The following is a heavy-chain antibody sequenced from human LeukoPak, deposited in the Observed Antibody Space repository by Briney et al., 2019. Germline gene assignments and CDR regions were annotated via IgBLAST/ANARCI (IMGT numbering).Heavy chain of an antibody. D-gene: IGHD3-10*01. J-gene: IGHJ4*02. CDR3: ARSYGSGSYYNRINYFDY. V-gene: IGHV4-59*01. CDR1: GGSISSYY. CDR2: IYYSGST. Sequence: SSETLSLTCTVSGGSISSYYWSWIRQPPGKGLEWIGYIYYSGSTNYNPSLKSRVTISVDTSKNQFSLKLSSVTAADTAVYYCARSYGSGSYYNRINYFDYWGQGTLVTVSS.